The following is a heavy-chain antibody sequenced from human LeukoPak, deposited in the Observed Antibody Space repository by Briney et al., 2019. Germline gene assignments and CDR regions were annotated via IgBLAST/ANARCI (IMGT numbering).Heavy chain of an antibody. CDR3: ARRGVPTAVRRFAFDI. CDR1: GYSINNGYY. CDR2: IHHSGST. J-gene: IGHJ3*02. V-gene: IGHV4-38-2*01. D-gene: IGHD2-2*01. Sequence: PSETLSLTCAVSGYSINNGYYWGWIRQSPGKGLEWIGSIHHSGSTYYNPSLRSRVTMSVDTSKNQFSLKLNSLTAADTAVYYCARRGVPTAVRRFAFDIWGRGTMVTVSS.